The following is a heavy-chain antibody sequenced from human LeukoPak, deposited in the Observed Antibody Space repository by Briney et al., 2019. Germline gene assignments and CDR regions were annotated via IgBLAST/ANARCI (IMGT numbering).Heavy chain of an antibody. CDR1: GDSISSSHW. V-gene: IGHV4-4*02. CDR3: ARDGENDSAFDY. D-gene: IGHD3-10*01. CDR2: IYHRGST. J-gene: IGHJ4*02. Sequence: PSETLSLTCAVSGDSISSSHWWSWIRQPPGKGLEWIGEIYHRGSTNYNPSLKSRVTISVDKSKNQFSLKLSSVTAADTAVYYCARDGENDSAFDYWGQGTLVTVSS.